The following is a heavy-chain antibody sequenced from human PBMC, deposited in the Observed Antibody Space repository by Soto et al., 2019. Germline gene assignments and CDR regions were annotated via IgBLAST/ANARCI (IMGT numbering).Heavy chain of an antibody. D-gene: IGHD4-4*01. CDR2: IYYSGST. Sequence: PSESMSFPCTVSGGSIRSGGYYWSWIRQHPGKGLAWIGYIYYSGSTYYNPSLKSRVTISADTSKNQFSLKLSSVTAADTAVYYCARGFPYSNYFDDWGHGTLVTVS. CDR3: ARGFPYSNYFDD. CDR1: GGSIRSGGYY. V-gene: IGHV4-31*03. J-gene: IGHJ4*01.